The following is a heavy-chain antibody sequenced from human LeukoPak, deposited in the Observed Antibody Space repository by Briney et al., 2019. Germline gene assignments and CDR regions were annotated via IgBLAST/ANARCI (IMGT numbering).Heavy chain of an antibody. V-gene: IGHV4-38-2*02. D-gene: IGHD1-26*01. J-gene: IGHJ4*02. CDR1: GYSISNAYY. CDR3: ARELHSGSYYFDY. CDR2: LYHSGST. Sequence: SETLSLTYTVFGYSISNAYYWGWIRQPPGKGLEWIGSLYHSGSTYYNPSLKSRVTTSVDTSKNRFSLKLTSVTAADTAVYYCARELHSGSYYFDYWGQGTLVTVSS.